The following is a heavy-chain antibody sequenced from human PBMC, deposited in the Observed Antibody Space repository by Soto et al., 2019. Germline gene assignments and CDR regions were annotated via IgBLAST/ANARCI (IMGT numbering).Heavy chain of an antibody. CDR2: INPSGGST. CDR1: GYTFTTYA. D-gene: IGHD3-10*01. CDR3: ARLRGGAFDI. J-gene: IGHJ3*02. V-gene: IGHV1-46*03. Sequence: ASVKVSCKASGYTFTTYAIHWVRQAPGQSLEWMGVINPSGGSTSYAQKFQGRVTMTRDTSTSTVYMDLSSLRSEDTAVYYCARLRGGAFDIWGQGTMVTVSS.